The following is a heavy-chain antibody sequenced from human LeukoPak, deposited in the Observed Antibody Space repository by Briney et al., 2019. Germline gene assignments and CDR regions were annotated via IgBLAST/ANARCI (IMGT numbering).Heavy chain of an antibody. CDR3: ARDRRPVWFGESDY. J-gene: IGHJ4*02. D-gene: IGHD3-10*01. CDR2: ISAYNGNT. CDR1: GYTFTSYG. V-gene: IGHV1-18*01. Sequence: ASVKVSCKASGYTFTSYGISWVRQAPGQGLEWMGWISAYNGNTNYAQKLQGRVTMTTDTSTSTAYMELRSLRSDDTAVYYCARDRRPVWFGESDYWGQGTLVTVSS.